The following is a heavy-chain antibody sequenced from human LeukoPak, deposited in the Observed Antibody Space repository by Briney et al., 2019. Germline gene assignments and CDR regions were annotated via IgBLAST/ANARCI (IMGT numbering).Heavy chain of an antibody. J-gene: IGHJ4*02. CDR1: GGSISRSTYY. V-gene: IGHV4-39*01. Sequence: ASETLSLTCTVSGGSISRSTYYWGWIRQPPGKGLEWIGSIYYSGSTYYNPSLKSRVTISVDTSKNQFTLKLNSVIAADTAMYYCAGHSGMTTVTAYLDYWGQGTLVTVSS. CDR2: IYYSGST. D-gene: IGHD4-17*01. CDR3: AGHSGMTTVTAYLDY.